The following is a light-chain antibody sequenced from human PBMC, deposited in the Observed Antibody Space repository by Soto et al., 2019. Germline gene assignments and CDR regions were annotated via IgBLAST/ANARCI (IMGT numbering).Light chain of an antibody. Sequence: DIVMTQSPDSLAVSLGERATIDCKSSQSVLYGSNSKNYLAWYQQKPGQPPKLLIYWASTRESGVPDRFSGSGSGTDFTLTISSLQAEDVAVYYCQQYYSAPWTFGQGTKVDIK. J-gene: IGKJ1*01. CDR3: QQYYSAPWT. CDR1: QSVLYGSNSKNY. CDR2: WAS. V-gene: IGKV4-1*01.